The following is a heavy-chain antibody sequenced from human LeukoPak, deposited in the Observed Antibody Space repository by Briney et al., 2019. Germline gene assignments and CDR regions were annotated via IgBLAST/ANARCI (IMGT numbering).Heavy chain of an antibody. CDR2: ISNSSSTI. CDR3: SVAVGHSF. CDR1: GFTFSSYS. Sequence: GGSLRLSCAVSGFTFSSYSMNWVRQAPGKGLEWFSYISNSSSTIYYADSVKGRFTISRDNAKNSVYLQMNSLRAEDTAVYYCSVAVGHSFWGQGTLVTVSS. J-gene: IGHJ4*02. V-gene: IGHV3-48*04. D-gene: IGHD6-19*01.